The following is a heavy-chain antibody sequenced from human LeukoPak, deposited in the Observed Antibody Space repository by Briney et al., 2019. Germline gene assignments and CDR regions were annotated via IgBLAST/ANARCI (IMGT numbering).Heavy chain of an antibody. J-gene: IGHJ5*02. V-gene: IGHV4-34*01. CDR3: AREGVLRYFDWLLIPWFDP. CDR2: INHSGST. D-gene: IGHD3-9*01. CDR1: GGSFSGYY. Sequence: SETLSLTCAVYGGSFSGYYWSWIRQPPGKGLEWIGEINHSGSTNYNPSLKSRVTISVDTSKNQFSLKLSSVTAADTAVCYCAREGVLRYFDWLLIPWFDPWGQGTLVTVSS.